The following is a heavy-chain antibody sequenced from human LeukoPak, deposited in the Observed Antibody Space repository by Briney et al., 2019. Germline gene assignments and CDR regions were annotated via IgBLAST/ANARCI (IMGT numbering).Heavy chain of an antibody. CDR2: INPNSGGT. V-gene: IGHV1-2*02. CDR1: GYTFTGYY. J-gene: IGHJ6*02. D-gene: IGHD2-2*02. CDR3: ARDYAQPVVPAAIAPMRDIYYYGMDV. Sequence: ASVKVSCKTSGYTFTGYYLHWVRQAPGQGLEWMGWINPNSGGTKYAQKFQGRVTMTRDASINTVYVGLSRLSSDDTAVYYCARDYAQPVVPAAIAPMRDIYYYGMDVWGQGTTVTVSS.